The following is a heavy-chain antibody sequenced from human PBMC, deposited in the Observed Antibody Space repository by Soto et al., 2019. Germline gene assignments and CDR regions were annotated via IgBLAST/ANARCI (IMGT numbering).Heavy chain of an antibody. CDR1: GFTFSSYA. Sequence: QVQLVESGGGVVQPGRSLRLSCAASGFTFSSYAMHWVRQAPGKGLEWVAVISYDGSNKYYADSVKGRFTISRDNSKNTLYLQMNSLRAEDTAVYYCARDLSSSWSHLGGMDVWGQGTTVTVSS. CDR3: ARDLSSSWSHLGGMDV. V-gene: IGHV3-30-3*01. D-gene: IGHD6-13*01. J-gene: IGHJ6*02. CDR2: ISYDGSNK.